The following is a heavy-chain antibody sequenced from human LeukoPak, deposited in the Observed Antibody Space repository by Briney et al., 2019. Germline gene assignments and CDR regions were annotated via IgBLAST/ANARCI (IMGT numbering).Heavy chain of an antibody. Sequence: GGSLRLSCAASGFTFDDYGMSWVRQGPGKGLEWVSAINRNGDSTGYADSVKGRFTISRDNAKNSLYLQMNSLRAEDTAVFYCARLPAYCSSTSCYVDYWGQGTLVTVSS. J-gene: IGHJ4*02. CDR3: ARLPAYCSSTSCYVDY. V-gene: IGHV3-20*04. D-gene: IGHD2-2*01. CDR2: INRNGDST. CDR1: GFTFDDYG.